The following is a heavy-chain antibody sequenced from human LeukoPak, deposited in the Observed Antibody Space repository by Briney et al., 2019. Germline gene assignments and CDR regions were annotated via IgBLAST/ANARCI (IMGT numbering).Heavy chain of an antibody. CDR1: GGSISSSSYY. D-gene: IGHD5-18*01. CDR2: IYYSGST. V-gene: IGHV4-39*01. CDR3: ARGHKSRHSYGRYYFDY. J-gene: IGHJ4*02. Sequence: PSETLSLTCTVSGGSISSSSYYWGWIRQPPGKGLEWIGSIYYSGSTYYNPSLKSRVTISVDTSKNQFSLKLSSVTAADTAVYYCARGHKSRHSYGRYYFDYWGQGTLVTVSS.